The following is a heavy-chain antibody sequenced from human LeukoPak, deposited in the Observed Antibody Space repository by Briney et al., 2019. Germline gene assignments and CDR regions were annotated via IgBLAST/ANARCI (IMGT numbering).Heavy chain of an antibody. Sequence: SQTLSLTCTVSGGSISSGGYSWSWIRQHPGKGLEWIGYIYYSGSTNYNPSLKSRVTISVDTSKNQFSLKLSSVTAADTAVYYCARGTLAQSSGWYRWVWFDPWGQGTLVTVSS. CDR3: ARGTLAQSSGWYRWVWFDP. V-gene: IGHV4-61*08. CDR1: GGSISSGGYS. J-gene: IGHJ5*02. D-gene: IGHD6-19*01. CDR2: IYYSGST.